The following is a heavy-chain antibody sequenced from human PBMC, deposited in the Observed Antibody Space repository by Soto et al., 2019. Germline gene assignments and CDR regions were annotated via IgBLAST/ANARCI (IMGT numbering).Heavy chain of an antibody. D-gene: IGHD5-12*01. J-gene: IGHJ4*02. CDR3: ARLYSGYDYGGCIFDY. V-gene: IGHV4-39*01. CDR1: GGSISSSSYY. CDR2: IYYSGST. Sequence: SETLSLTCTVSGGSISSSSYYWGWIRQPPGKGLEWIGSIYYSGSTYYNPSLKSRVTISVDTSKNQFSLKLSSVTAADTAVYYCARLYSGYDYGGCIFDYWGQGTLVTVSS.